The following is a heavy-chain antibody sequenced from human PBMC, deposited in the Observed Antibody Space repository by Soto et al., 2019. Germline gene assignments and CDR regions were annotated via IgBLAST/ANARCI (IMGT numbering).Heavy chain of an antibody. D-gene: IGHD6-6*01. CDR3: AKDQAARPSYYFDY. J-gene: IGHJ4*02. V-gene: IGHV3-23*01. CDR1: GFTFDDYV. Sequence: PGGSLRLSCAASGFTFDDYVMHWVRQAPGKGLEWVSAISGSGGSTYYADSVKGRFTISRDNSKNTLYLQMNSLRAEDTAVYYCAKDQAARPSYYFDYWGQGTLVTVSS. CDR2: ISGSGGST.